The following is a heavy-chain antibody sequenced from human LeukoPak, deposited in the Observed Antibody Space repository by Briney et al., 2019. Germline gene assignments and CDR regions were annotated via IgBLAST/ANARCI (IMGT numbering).Heavy chain of an antibody. V-gene: IGHV3-33*01. D-gene: IGHD3-22*01. CDR2: IWYDGSNK. CDR1: GFIFSNYA. Sequence: GGSLRLSCAASGFIFSNYAMYWVRQAPGKGLEWVALIWYDGSNKSYGDSVKGRFTISRDNSKNTLYLQMTSLRAEDTAVYYCARERLYYDSSGYYGYWGQGTLVTVSS. CDR3: ARERLYYDSSGYYGY. J-gene: IGHJ4*02.